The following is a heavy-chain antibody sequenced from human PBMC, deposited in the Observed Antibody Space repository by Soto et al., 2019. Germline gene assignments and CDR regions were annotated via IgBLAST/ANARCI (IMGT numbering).Heavy chain of an antibody. V-gene: IGHV1-18*04. J-gene: IGHJ6*02. CDR3: ARDRDIVVVPAAISNYYYGMDV. CDR2: ISAYNGNT. Sequence: APGKVSSKASGYTFTSYGISLVRPAPGPGLEWMGCISAYNGNTNYAQKHQGKATMTTDTCTHTADKALRSLRSDDTAVYYCARDRDIVVVPAAISNYYYGMDVCRQGTKVTVTS. D-gene: IGHD2-2*02. CDR1: GYTFTSYG.